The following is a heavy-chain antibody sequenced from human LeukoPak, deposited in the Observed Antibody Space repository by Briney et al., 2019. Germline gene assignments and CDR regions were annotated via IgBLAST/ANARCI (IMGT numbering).Heavy chain of an antibody. CDR3: ATAPYSSSWQSWVNWFDP. J-gene: IGHJ5*02. D-gene: IGHD6-13*01. Sequence: ASVKVSCKVSGYTLTELSMHWVRQAPGKGLEWMGGFDPEDGETIYAQKFQGRVTMTEDTSTDTAYMKLSSLRSEDTAVYYCATAPYSSSWQSWVNWFDPWGQGTLITVSS. CDR2: FDPEDGET. V-gene: IGHV1-24*01. CDR1: GYTLTELS.